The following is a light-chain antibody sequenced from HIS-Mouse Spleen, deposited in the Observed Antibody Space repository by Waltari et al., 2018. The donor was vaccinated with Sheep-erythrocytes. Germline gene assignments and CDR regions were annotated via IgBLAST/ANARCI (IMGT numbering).Light chain of an antibody. J-gene: IGLJ2*01. Sequence: QSALTQPASVSGSPGQSITLPCTGTSSDVGSLTLFPWYQQHPGKAPKLMIYEGSKRPSGVSNRFSGSKSGNTASLTISGLQAEDEADYYCCSYAGSSTLVFGGGTKLTVL. CDR1: SSDVGSLTL. CDR2: EGS. CDR3: CSYAGSSTLV. V-gene: IGLV2-23*01.